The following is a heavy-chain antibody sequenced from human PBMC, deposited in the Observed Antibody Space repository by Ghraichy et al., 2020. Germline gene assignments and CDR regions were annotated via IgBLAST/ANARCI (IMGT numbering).Heavy chain of an antibody. CDR2: INHSGST. V-gene: IGHV4-34*01. D-gene: IGHD5-18*01. Sequence: SETLSLTCAVYGGSFSGCYCSWIRQPPGKGLEWIGEINHSGSTNYNPSLKSRVTISVDTSKNQFSLKLSSVTAADTAVYYCARGKITAMVENYYYYGMDVWGQGTTVTVSS. CDR1: GGSFSGCY. J-gene: IGHJ6*02. CDR3: ARGKITAMVENYYYYGMDV.